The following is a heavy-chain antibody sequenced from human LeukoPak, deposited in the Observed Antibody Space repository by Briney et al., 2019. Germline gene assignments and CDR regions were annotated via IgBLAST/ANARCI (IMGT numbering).Heavy chain of an antibody. D-gene: IGHD3-10*01. CDR2: IYYSGST. V-gene: IGHV4-30-4*01. CDR1: GGSISSDDYY. Sequence: SQTLSLTCTVSGGSISSDDYYWSWIRQPPGKGLEWIGYIYYSGSTYYNPPLKSRIPISVDTSKNEFSLKLTSVTAADTAVYYCASANYYGFNYFDYWGQGALVTVSS. CDR3: ASANYYGFNYFDY. J-gene: IGHJ4*02.